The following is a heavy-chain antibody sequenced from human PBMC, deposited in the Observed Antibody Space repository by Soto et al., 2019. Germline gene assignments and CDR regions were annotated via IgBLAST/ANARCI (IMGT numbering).Heavy chain of an antibody. J-gene: IGHJ6*02. V-gene: IGHV1-69*02. CDR2: IIPILGIA. CDR3: ARGLGYCSGGSCYSGVLYYYYGMDV. CDR1: GGTFSSYT. D-gene: IGHD2-15*01. Sequence: EASVKVSCKASGGTFSSYTISWVRQAPGQGLEWMGRIIPILGIANYAQKFQGRVTITADKSTSTAYMELSSLRSEDTAVYYCARGLGYCSGGSCYSGVLYYYYGMDVWGQGTTVTVSS.